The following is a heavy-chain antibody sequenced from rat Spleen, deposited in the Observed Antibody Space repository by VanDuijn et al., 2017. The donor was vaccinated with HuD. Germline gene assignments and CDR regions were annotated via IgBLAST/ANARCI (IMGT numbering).Heavy chain of an antibody. J-gene: IGHJ2*01. CDR2: LIYDGSST. CDR3: ARRHYGYTDYFDY. Sequence: EVQLVESDGGLVQPGRSLKLSCAASGFTLSDHYMAWVRQTPTKGLEWVATLIYDGSSTYYRDSVKGRFTISRDNAKSTLYLQMDSLRSEDTATYYCARRHYGYTDYFDYWGQGVMVTVSS. V-gene: IGHV5-29*01. CDR1: GFTLSDHY. D-gene: IGHD1-9*01.